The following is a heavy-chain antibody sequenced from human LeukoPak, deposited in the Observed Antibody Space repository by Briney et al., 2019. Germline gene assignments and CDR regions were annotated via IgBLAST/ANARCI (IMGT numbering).Heavy chain of an antibody. J-gene: IGHJ3*02. Sequence: GGSLRLSCVGSGLSLSKSHMHWVRQAPGKRLEWVALIPHDGGNKQYGDSAKGRFTVSRENSKNTVDLNMDSLTVDDTAIYCAREAYSSGRAGTFDIWGQGIMVTVSS. CDR3: AREAYSSGRAGTFDI. CDR1: GLSLSKSH. V-gene: IGHV3-30*04. CDR2: IPHDGGNK. D-gene: IGHD6-19*01.